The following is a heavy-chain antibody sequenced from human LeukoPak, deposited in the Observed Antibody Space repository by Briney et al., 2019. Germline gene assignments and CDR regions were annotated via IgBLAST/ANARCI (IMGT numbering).Heavy chain of an antibody. CDR3: ARDIGDGPDY. D-gene: IGHD3-16*01. CDR2: IYSGGST. CDR1: GFTVSSNY. V-gene: IGHV3-53*01. Sequence: GGSLRLSCAAPGFTVSSNYMSWVRQAPGKGLEWVSVIYSGGSTYYADSVKGRFTISRDNSKNTLYLQMNSLRAEDTAVYYCARDIGDGPDYWGQGTLVTVSS. J-gene: IGHJ4*02.